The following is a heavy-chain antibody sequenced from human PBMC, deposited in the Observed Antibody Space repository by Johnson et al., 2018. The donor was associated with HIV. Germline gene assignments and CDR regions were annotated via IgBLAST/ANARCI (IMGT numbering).Heavy chain of an antibody. V-gene: IGHV3-30*04. CDR3: ARDLLYGETAFDI. CDR1: GFTFSNYA. D-gene: IGHD4-17*01. CDR2: ISYDGSTE. J-gene: IGHJ3*02. Sequence: QVQLVESGGGVVQPGRSLRLSCAASGFTFSNYAVHWVCQAPGKGLEWVAVISYDGSTEYYADSVKGRFTISRDNSKNTLYLQVNSLRGEDTAVYYCARDLLYGETAFDIWGQGTMVTVSS.